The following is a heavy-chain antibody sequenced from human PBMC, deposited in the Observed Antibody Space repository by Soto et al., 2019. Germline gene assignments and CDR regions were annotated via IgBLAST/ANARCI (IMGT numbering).Heavy chain of an antibody. V-gene: IGHV1-18*01. CDR3: ARDRLRGYDSSGFYS. CDR2: INTKTGHR. J-gene: IGHJ4*02. CDR1: GYSFSYYG. Sequence: QVQLEQSGAEMRKPGASVKVSCKASGYSFSYYGINWVRQAPGQGLEWMGWINTKTGHRNYAQKFEDRLTMTTATSTNTVYIELKRLRSDDTAVYYCARDRLRGYDSSGFYSWGQGTPVTVSS. D-gene: IGHD3-22*01.